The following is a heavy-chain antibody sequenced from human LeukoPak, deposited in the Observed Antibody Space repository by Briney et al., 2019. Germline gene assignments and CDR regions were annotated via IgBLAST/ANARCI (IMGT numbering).Heavy chain of an antibody. CDR2: INPKGDGT. J-gene: IGHJ6*03. CDR1: GYTFSGYY. D-gene: IGHD6-19*01. Sequence: ASVKVSCKASGYTFSGYYMHWVRQAPGQGLEWMGWINPKGDGTNYAQKFQGRVTMTRDTSIRTAYMELTRLRSDDTAVYYCARASSIAVAGYDYYYMDVWGKGTTVTVS. CDR3: ARASSIAVAGYDYYYMDV. V-gene: IGHV1-2*02.